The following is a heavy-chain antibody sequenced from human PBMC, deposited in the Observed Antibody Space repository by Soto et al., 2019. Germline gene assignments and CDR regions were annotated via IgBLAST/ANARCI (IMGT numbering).Heavy chain of an antibody. D-gene: IGHD6-19*01. CDR3: ARGSDLAVAGALLRVYYFDY. J-gene: IGHJ4*02. Sequence: SETLSLTCAVYGGSFSGYYWSWIRQPPGKGLEWIGEINHSGSTNYNPSLKSRVTISVDTSKNQFSLKLSSVTAADTAVYYCARGSDLAVAGALLRVYYFDYWGQGTLVTVSS. V-gene: IGHV4-34*01. CDR2: INHSGST. CDR1: GGSFSGYY.